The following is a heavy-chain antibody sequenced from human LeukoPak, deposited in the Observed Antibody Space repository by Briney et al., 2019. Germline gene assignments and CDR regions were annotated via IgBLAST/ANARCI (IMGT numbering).Heavy chain of an antibody. CDR3: ARGMGPLYYYGSGSYKGYYYYMDV. CDR2: IDHSGSI. Sequence: SETLSLTCAVYGGSFSGYFWSWIRQPPGKGLEWIGEIDHSGSINYNPSLKSRVTISVDTSKSQFSLKLSSVTAADTAVYFCARGMGPLYYYGSGSYKGYYYYMDVWGKGTTVTVSS. D-gene: IGHD3-10*01. CDR1: GGSFSGYF. V-gene: IGHV4-34*01. J-gene: IGHJ6*03.